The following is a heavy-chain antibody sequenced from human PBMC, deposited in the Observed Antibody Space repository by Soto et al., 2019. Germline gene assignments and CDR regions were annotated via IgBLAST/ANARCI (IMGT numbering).Heavy chain of an antibody. CDR3: ARALYSSGYYNGMDV. CDR1: GGSITTYY. V-gene: IGHV4-4*07. Sequence: PSETLSLTCTVSGGSITTYYWGWIRQPAGKGLEWIGRIYTSGTTNYNPSLRSRVTMSVDTSKNQFSLRLSSVTAADTAVYYCARALYSSGYYNGMDVWGQGTTVTVSS. CDR2: IYTSGTT. J-gene: IGHJ6*02. D-gene: IGHD3-22*01.